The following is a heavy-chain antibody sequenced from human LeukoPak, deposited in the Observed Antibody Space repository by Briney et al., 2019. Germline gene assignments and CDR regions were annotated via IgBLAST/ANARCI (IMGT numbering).Heavy chain of an antibody. CDR1: GFTFSSYA. CDR2: ISYDGSNK. V-gene: IGHV3-30-3*01. D-gene: IGHD6-13*01. CDR3: ARDSRGYSSSWYGYYYYGMDV. Sequence: GGSLRLSCAASGFTFSSYAMHWVRQAPGKGLEWVAVISYDGSNKYYADSVKGRFTISRDNSKNTLYLQMNSLRAEDTAVYYCARDSRGYSSSWYGYYYYGMDVWGQGTTVTVSS. J-gene: IGHJ6*02.